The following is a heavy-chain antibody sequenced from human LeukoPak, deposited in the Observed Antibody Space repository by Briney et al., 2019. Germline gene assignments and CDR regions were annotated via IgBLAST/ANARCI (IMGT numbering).Heavy chain of an antibody. CDR2: IYYSGST. CDR1: GGSISSGGYY. J-gene: IGHJ4*02. Sequence: SQTLSLTCTVSGGSISSGGYYWSWIRQHPGKGLEWIGYIYYSGSTYYNPSLKSRVTISVDTSKNQFSLKLSSVTAADTAVYYCARGRRNYDFWSGYYTRPFDYWGQGTLVTVSS. V-gene: IGHV4-31*03. D-gene: IGHD3-3*01. CDR3: ARGRRNYDFWSGYYTRPFDY.